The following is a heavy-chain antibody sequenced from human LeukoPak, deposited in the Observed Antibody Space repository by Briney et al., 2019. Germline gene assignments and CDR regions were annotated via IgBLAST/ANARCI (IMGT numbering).Heavy chain of an antibody. V-gene: IGHV4-39*07. J-gene: IGHJ3*02. CDR2: IYYSGST. CDR3: ARGLAVAGTHFRAFDI. Sequence: SETLSLTCTVSGGSISSSSYYWGWIRQPPGKGLEWIGSIYYSGSTYYNPSLKSRVTISVDKSKNQFSLKLSSVTAADTAVYYCARGLAVAGTHFRAFDIWGQGTMVTVSS. CDR1: GGSISSSSYY. D-gene: IGHD6-19*01.